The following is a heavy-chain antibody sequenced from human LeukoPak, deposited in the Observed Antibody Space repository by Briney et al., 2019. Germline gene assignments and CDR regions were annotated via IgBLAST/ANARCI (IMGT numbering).Heavy chain of an antibody. CDR1: GFTFSNYW. CDR2: IKTDGSEK. CDR3: ARDVSVSGMDF. D-gene: IGHD5/OR15-5a*01. Sequence: GGSLRLYCAASGFTFSNYWMSWVRQAPGKGLEWVANIKTDGSEKYYVDSVKGRFTISRDNPKNSLYLQMNSLRAEDTAIYYCARDVSVSGMDFWGQGTTVTVSS. V-gene: IGHV3-7*01. J-gene: IGHJ6*02.